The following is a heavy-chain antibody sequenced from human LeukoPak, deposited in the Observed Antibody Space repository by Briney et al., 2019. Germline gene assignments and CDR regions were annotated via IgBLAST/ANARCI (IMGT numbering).Heavy chain of an antibody. CDR2: INHSGST. D-gene: IGHD5-24*01. CDR3: ARVRREGFPVGEYYFDY. V-gene: IGHV4-34*01. CDR1: GGSFSGYY. J-gene: IGHJ4*02. Sequence: PSETLSLTCAVYGGSFSGYYWSWIRQPPGKGLEWIGEINHSGSTNYNPSLKSRVTISVDTSKNQFSLKLSSVTAADTAVYYCARVRREGFPVGEYYFDYWGQGTLVTVSS.